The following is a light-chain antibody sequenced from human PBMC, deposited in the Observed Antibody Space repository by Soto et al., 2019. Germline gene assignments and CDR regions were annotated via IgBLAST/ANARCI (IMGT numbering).Light chain of an antibody. J-gene: IGLJ2*01. Sequence: QSVLAQPASVSGSPGQSITISCTGTSSDIGTYNYVSWYQQHAGKVPKLMIYDVSNRPSGVSDRFSGSKSGNTASLTISGLQAEDEADYYCTSNTSSRTVVFGGGTKLTVL. CDR2: DVS. V-gene: IGLV2-14*03. CDR1: SSDIGTYNY. CDR3: TSNTSSRTVV.